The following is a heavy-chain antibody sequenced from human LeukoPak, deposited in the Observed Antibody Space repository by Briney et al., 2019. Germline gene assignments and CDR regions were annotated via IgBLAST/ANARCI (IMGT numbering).Heavy chain of an antibody. D-gene: IGHD2-15*01. V-gene: IGHV3-30-3*01. CDR1: GFPFHGFT. Sequence: GGSLRLSCAASGFPFHGFTMHWVRQTLDKGLEWVALISSDGNNEYYADSVRGRFTISRDNSNNTMYLDMNTVRPDDTSVYYCVRDGGGSLFYYWGLGTLVTVSS. CDR3: VRDGGGSLFYY. J-gene: IGHJ4*02. CDR2: ISSDGNNE.